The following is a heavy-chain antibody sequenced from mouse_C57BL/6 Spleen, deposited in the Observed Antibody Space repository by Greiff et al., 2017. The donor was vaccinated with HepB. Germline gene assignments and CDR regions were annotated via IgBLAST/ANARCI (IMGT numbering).Heavy chain of an antibody. J-gene: IGHJ3*01. V-gene: IGHV1-76*01. D-gene: IGHD2-4*01. Sequence: VKLMESGAELVRPGASVKLSCKASGYTFTDYYINWVKQRPGQGLEWIARIYPGSGNTYYNEKCKGKATLTAEKSSSTAYMQLSSLTSEDSAVYFCARDGDYGWFAYWGQGTLVTVSA. CDR2: IYPGSGNT. CDR1: GYTFTDYY. CDR3: ARDGDYGWFAY.